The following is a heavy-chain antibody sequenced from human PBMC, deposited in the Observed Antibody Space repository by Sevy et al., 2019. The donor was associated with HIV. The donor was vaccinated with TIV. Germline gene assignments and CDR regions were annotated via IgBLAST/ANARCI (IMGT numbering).Heavy chain of an antibody. CDR2: IYSGGST. CDR3: ARDPGSRDGYNATDY. CDR1: GFTVSSNY. V-gene: IGHV3-53*01. J-gene: IGHJ4*02. D-gene: IGHD5-12*01. Sequence: GGSLRLSCAASGFTVSSNYMSWVRQAPGKGLEWVSDIYSGGSTYYADSVKGRFTISRDNSKNTLYLQMNSLRAEDTAVYYCARDPGSRDGYNATDYWGQGTLVTVSS.